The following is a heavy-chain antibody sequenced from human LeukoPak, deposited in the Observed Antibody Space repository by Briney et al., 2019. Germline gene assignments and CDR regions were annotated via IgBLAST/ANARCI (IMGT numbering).Heavy chain of an antibody. CDR1: GYTFTSYG. V-gene: IGHV1-18*01. CDR2: ISPYNGNT. D-gene: IGHD1-1*01. Sequence: ASVKVSRKASGYTFTSYGISWVRQAPGQGLEWMGWISPYNGNTNYAQKLQGRITMTTDTSTSTAYMELRSLRSDDTAKYYCARDRDDRYYYYMDVWGKGTTVTISS. J-gene: IGHJ6*03. CDR3: ARDRDDRYYYYMDV.